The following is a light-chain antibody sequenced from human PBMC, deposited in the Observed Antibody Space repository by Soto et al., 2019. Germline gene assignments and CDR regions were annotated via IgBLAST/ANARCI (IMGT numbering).Light chain of an antibody. CDR3: QQYNNWPRT. V-gene: IGKV3-15*01. CDR1: QSVPSTY. J-gene: IGKJ1*01. Sequence: PGETATLSCRASQSVPSTYFAWYQQKSGQPPRLLIYGASTRATGIPARFSGSGSGTEFTLTISSLQSEDFAVYYCQQYNNWPRTFGQGTKVDIK. CDR2: GAS.